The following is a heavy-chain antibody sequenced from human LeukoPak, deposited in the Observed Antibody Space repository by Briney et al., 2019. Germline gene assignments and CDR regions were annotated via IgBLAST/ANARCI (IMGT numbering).Heavy chain of an antibody. CDR3: ARTEPDTYYYGSGRPRFDP. D-gene: IGHD3-10*01. CDR1: GFTVSSNY. Sequence: GGSLRLSCAASGFTVSSNYMSWVRQAPGKGLEWVSVIYSGGSTYYADSVKGRFTISRDNSKNTLYLQMNSLRAEDTAVYYCARTEPDTYYYGSGRPRFDPWGQGTLVTVSS. CDR2: IYSGGST. J-gene: IGHJ5*02. V-gene: IGHV3-66*01.